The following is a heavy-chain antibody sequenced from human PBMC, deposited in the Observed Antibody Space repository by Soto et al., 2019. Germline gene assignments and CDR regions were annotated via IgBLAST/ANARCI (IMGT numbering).Heavy chain of an antibody. CDR2: IIPIFGTA. CDR3: TRQGVPAAIGYYYYYMDV. V-gene: IGHV1-69*13. Sequence: ASVKVSCKASGGTFSSYAISWVRQAPGQGLEWMGGIIPIFGTANYAQKFQGRVTITADESTSTAYMELSSLRSEDTAVYYCTRQGVPAAIGYYYYYMDVWGKGTTVTVSS. J-gene: IGHJ6*03. CDR1: GGTFSSYA. D-gene: IGHD2-2*01.